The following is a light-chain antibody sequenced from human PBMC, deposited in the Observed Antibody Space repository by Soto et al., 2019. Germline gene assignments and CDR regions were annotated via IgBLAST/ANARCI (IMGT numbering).Light chain of an antibody. V-gene: IGKV1-5*03. J-gene: IGKJ1*01. CDR1: QNIYTW. Sequence: DYQVTQSPSTLSASVGDRVTITSRASQNIYTWLAWYQQKPGIAPKLLIHKASTLESGVPSRFSGSGFGTEFTLTISGLQPEDSATYYCQQYERYSTFGQGTKVDI. CDR2: KAS. CDR3: QQYERYST.